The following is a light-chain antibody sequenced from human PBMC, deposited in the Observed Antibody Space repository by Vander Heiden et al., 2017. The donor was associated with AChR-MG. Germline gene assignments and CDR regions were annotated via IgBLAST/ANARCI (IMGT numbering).Light chain of an antibody. CDR1: QSVLYSSDNKNY. Sequence: DIVMTQSPDSVAVSLGERATINCKSSQSVLYSSDNKNYLAWYQQKPGQPPKLLIYWASTRESGVPDRFSGSGSGTDFTLTISSLQAEDVAVYYCQQYYSGPYAFGQGTKLEIK. CDR3: QQYYSGPYA. V-gene: IGKV4-1*01. J-gene: IGKJ2*01. CDR2: WAS.